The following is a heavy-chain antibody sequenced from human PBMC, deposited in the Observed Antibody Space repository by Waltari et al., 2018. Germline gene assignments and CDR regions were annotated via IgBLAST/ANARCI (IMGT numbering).Heavy chain of an antibody. Sequence: VPLLQSGTEVKKPGASVRVSCKASGSAFIDHYIHWVRQAPGQGLEWMGWMNPNSGGTNYAQKFQGRVTMTRDTSTSTAYMELTRMTSDDTAIYYCARDGGFDFWGQGSLVTVSS. CDR3: ARDGGFDF. CDR1: GSAFIDHY. V-gene: IGHV1-2*02. D-gene: IGHD2-15*01. CDR2: MNPNSGGT. J-gene: IGHJ4*02.